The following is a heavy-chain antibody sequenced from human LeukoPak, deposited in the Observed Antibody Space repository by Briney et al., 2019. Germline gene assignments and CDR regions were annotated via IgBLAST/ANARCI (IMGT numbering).Heavy chain of an antibody. CDR3: AKDRKSQGSCRHFDY. V-gene: IGHV3-23*01. D-gene: IGHD2-15*01. Sequence: GGSLRLSCAASGFTFSSYAMSWVRQAPGKGLEWVSAISGSGGSTYYADSVKGRFTISRDNSKNTLYLQMNSLRAEDTAVYYCAKDRKSQGSCRHFDYWCQGTLVTVSS. CDR2: ISGSGGST. J-gene: IGHJ4*02. CDR1: GFTFSSYA.